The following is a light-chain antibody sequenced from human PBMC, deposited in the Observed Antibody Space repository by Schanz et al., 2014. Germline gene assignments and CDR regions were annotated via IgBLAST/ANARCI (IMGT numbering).Light chain of an antibody. V-gene: IGKV3-15*01. Sequence: EIVMTQSPGTLSVSPGERATLSCSAGQSISSNLAWYQHKTGQAPRLLIYGASTRATGIPGRFSGSGSGTEFTLTISSLQSEDLATYYCQQSKSFPLTFGGGTKVEMK. J-gene: IGKJ4*01. CDR3: QQSKSFPLT. CDR1: QSISSN. CDR2: GAS.